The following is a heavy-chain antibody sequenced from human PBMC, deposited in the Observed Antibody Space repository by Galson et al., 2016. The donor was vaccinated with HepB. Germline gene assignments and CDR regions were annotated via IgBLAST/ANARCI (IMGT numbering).Heavy chain of an antibody. V-gene: IGHV3-13*01. CDR1: GFTFSIHD. Sequence: SLRLSCAASGFTFSIHDMHWVRQAPGKGLEWVSAIETAGDTYYPDSVKGRFTISRENAKNSLYLQMNSLRAGDTAVYYCARGKSLLTMPWNYGLDVWGKGTTVRVSS. CDR3: ARGKSLLTMPWNYGLDV. J-gene: IGHJ6*04. CDR2: IETAGDT. D-gene: IGHD4/OR15-4a*01.